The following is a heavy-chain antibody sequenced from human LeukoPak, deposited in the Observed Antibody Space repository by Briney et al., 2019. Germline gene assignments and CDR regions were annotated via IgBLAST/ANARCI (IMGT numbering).Heavy chain of an antibody. D-gene: IGHD1-14*01. CDR1: GDSINTYY. J-gene: IGHJ4*02. CDR2: IYYTGST. V-gene: IGHV4-59*12. CDR3: ARGANRLDS. Sequence: SETLPLTCSVSGDSINTYYWSWIRQTPGKGLEWIGFIYYTGSTNYNPSLKSRVTMSVDTSKSQFSLKLTCVTAADTALYYCARGANRLDSWGRGTLVTVSS.